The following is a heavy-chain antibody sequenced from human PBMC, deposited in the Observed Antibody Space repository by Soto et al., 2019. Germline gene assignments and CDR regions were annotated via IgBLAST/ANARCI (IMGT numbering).Heavy chain of an antibody. CDR2: ISHDGSDR. Sequence: GGSLRRSFAASGFPFGDFGMHWLRQAPGKALEWVAVISHDGSDRFYADSVKARFTLSRDNSKNTLYLQMSGLRAEDTAGFYCANTPFLCCCRANCYRYYFDYCSQGTLVTVSS. V-gene: IGHV3-30*18. CDR1: GFPFGDFG. J-gene: IGHJ4*02. D-gene: IGHD2-2*02. CDR3: ANTPFLCCCRANCYRYYFDY.